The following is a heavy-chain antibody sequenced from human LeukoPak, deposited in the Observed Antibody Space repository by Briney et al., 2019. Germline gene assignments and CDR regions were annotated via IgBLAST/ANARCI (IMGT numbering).Heavy chain of an antibody. Sequence: PGGSLRLSCAASGFTFSSYWMSWVRQAPGKGLEWVAHIKQDGSEKYYVDSVKGRFTISRDNAKNSLYLQMNSLRAEDTAVYYCARSLFGVVLNYYYMDVWGKGTTVTVSS. V-gene: IGHV3-7*03. J-gene: IGHJ6*03. CDR2: IKQDGSEK. CDR3: ARSLFGVVLNYYYMDV. D-gene: IGHD3-3*01. CDR1: GFTFSSYW.